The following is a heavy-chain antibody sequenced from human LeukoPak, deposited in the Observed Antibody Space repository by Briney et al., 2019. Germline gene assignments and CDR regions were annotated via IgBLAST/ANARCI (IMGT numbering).Heavy chain of an antibody. Sequence: PGGSLRLSCALSGFSLSNAWMSWVRPPAEEGLEWDGRIKRKTDGGTTDYAAPVKGRFTISRDDSRNTLYLQKNSLKTEDTAVYYCTTVEIGGNSGYSPRYFQHWGQGTLVTVSS. J-gene: IGHJ1*01. V-gene: IGHV3-15*01. CDR2: IKRKTDGGTT. CDR3: TTVEIGGNSGYSPRYFQH. CDR1: GFSLSNAW. D-gene: IGHD4-23*01.